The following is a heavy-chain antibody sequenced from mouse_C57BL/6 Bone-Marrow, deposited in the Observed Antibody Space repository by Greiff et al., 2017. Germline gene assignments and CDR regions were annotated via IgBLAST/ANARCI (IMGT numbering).Heavy chain of an antibody. J-gene: IGHJ3*01. CDR3: ASYYGSRGAWFAY. CDR1: GFSLTSYG. V-gene: IGHV2-6*01. D-gene: IGHD1-1*01. Sequence: QVQLKQSGPGLVAPSQSLSITCTVSGFSLTSYGVDWVRQSPGKGLEWLGVIWGVGSTNYNSALKSRLSISKDNSKSKVFLKMNSLQTDDTAMYYCASYYGSRGAWFAYWGQGTLVTVSA. CDR2: IWGVGST.